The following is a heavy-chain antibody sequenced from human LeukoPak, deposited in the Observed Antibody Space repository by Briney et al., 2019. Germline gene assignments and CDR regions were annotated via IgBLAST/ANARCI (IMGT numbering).Heavy chain of an antibody. V-gene: IGHV3-30-3*01. J-gene: IGHJ6*02. Sequence: GGSLRLSCAASGFTFSSYAMHWVRQAPGKGLEWVAVISYDGSNKYYADSVKGRFTISRDNSKNTLYLQMNSLRAEDTAVYYCARDPHGDPFYGMDVWGQGTTVTVSS. CDR1: GFTFSSYA. CDR3: ARDPHGDPFYGMDV. CDR2: ISYDGSNK. D-gene: IGHD4-17*01.